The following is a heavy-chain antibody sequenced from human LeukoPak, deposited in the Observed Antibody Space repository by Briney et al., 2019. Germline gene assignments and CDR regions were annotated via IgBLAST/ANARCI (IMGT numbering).Heavy chain of an antibody. CDR2: LSYDGSNE. CDR1: GFPFSSYG. Sequence: GGPLRLSCAASGFPFSSYGMHWVRQAPGKGLEWVAVLSYDGSNEYYADSVKGRFTISRDNSKNTLYLQMNSLRVEDTAVYYCAGSWFYRDYFECWGQGTLVTVSS. CDR3: AGSWFYRDYFEC. D-gene: IGHD3-10*01. J-gene: IGHJ4*02. V-gene: IGHV3-30*03.